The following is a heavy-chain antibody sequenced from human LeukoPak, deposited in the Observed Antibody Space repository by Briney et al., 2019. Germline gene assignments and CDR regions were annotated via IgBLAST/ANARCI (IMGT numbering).Heavy chain of an antibody. CDR2: IYYSGST. V-gene: IGHV4-39*07. CDR1: GGSISSSSYY. D-gene: IGHD6-13*01. J-gene: IGHJ5*02. CDR3: ARGSSSGGRAWFDP. Sequence: PSETLSLTCTVSGGSISSSSYYWGWIRQPPGKGLEWIGSIYYSGSTYYNPSLKSRVTISVDTSKNQFSLKLSSVTAADTAVYYCARGSSSGGRAWFDPWGQGTLVTVSS.